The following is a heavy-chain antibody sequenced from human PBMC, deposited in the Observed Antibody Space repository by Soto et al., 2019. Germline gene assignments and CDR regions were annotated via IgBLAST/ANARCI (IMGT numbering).Heavy chain of an antibody. V-gene: IGHV1-18*01. Sequence: QVQLVQSGTEVKKPGASVKVSCKASGYIMTTYGVSWVRQAPGQGLEWVGWISAYNDHTNYAQKFQGRVTMTTDTSTSTAYMKLRSLRSDDTAVYYCARGTYFDYWGQGTLVTVSS. J-gene: IGHJ4*02. D-gene: IGHD1-1*01. CDR1: GYIMTTYG. CDR3: ARGTYFDY. CDR2: ISAYNDHT.